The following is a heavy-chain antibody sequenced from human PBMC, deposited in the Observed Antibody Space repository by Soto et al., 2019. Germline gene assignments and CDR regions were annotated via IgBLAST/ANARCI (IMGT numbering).Heavy chain of an antibody. Sequence: SETLSLTCTVSGGSISSYYWCWIRQPPGKGLEWIGYIYYSGSTYYNPSLKSRVTISVDTSKNQFSLKLSSVTAADTAVYYCARISGYGFDFDYWGQGTLVTSPQ. V-gene: IGHV4-59*08. CDR2: IYYSGST. CDR1: GGSISSYY. CDR3: ARISGYGFDFDY. D-gene: IGHD5-12*01. J-gene: IGHJ4*02.